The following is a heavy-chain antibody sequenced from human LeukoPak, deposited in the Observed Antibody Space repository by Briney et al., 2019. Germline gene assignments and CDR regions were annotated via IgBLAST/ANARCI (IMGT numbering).Heavy chain of an antibody. CDR3: AKNREPSGDYAGAFDF. CDR1: GFTFSSYG. Sequence: GGSLRLSCAATGFTFSSYGMHWVRQAPGKGLEWVAFIRYDGSEKHYADSVKGRFTISRDNSENTLFLQMNSLRAGDTAVYYCAKNREPSGDYAGAFDFWGQGTLVTVSS. D-gene: IGHD4-17*01. J-gene: IGHJ4*02. CDR2: IRYDGSEK. V-gene: IGHV3-30*02.